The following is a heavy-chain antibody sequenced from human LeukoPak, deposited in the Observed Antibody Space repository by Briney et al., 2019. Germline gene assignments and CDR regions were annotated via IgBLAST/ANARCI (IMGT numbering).Heavy chain of an antibody. CDR3: ARRGIAVAAHPDY. J-gene: IGHJ4*02. D-gene: IGHD6-19*01. CDR1: GYSFTSYW. V-gene: IGHV5-51*01. Sequence: GESLKISCKGSGYSFTSYWIGWVRQMPGKGLEWMGIIYPGDSGTRYSPSFQGQVTISADKSISTAYLQWSSLKASDTAMYYCARRGIAVAAHPDYWGQGTLVTVSS. CDR2: IYPGDSGT.